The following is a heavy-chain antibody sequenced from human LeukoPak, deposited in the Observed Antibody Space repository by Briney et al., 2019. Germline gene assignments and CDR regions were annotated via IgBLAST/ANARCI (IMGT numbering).Heavy chain of an antibody. CDR1: GFTFSGCE. V-gene: IGHV3-48*03. D-gene: IGHD3-10*01. J-gene: IGHJ3*02. Sequence: QPGGSLRLSCAISGFTFSGCEPTWVRQAPGKGLEWISYISRSGNTIYYADSVKGRFTTSRDNAKNSLYLQMNSLRVEDTAVYYCARVATMVRVPLDALDIWGQGTMVSVSS. CDR3: ARVATMVRVPLDALDI. CDR2: ISRSGNTI.